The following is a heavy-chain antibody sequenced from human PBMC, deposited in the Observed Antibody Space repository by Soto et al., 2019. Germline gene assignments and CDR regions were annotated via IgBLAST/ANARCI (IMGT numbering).Heavy chain of an antibody. CDR3: ARDPSGIAAEGWFDP. V-gene: IGHV4-31*03. J-gene: IGHJ5*02. CDR1: GGSIRSGGYY. Sequence: QVQLQESGPGLVKPSQTLSLTCTVSGGSIRSGGYYWSWIRQHPGKGLEWIGYIYYSGSTYYNPSLKSRVTISVDTSKNQFPLKLSSVTVADTAVYYCARDPSGIAAEGWFDPWGQGTLVTVSS. D-gene: IGHD6-13*01. CDR2: IYYSGST.